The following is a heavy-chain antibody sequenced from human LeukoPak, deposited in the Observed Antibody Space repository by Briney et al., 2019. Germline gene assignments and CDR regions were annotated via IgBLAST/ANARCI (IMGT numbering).Heavy chain of an antibody. CDR1: GFNVSSIY. CDR3: ARGIIYLDY. CDR2: IYGDGTT. D-gene: IGHD3-10*01. Sequence: SGGSLRLSCEASGFNVSSIYMTWVRQAPGKGLEWVSLIYGDGTTDYADSVKGRFHISRHNSKNTLYLQMNSLRAEDTAVYYCARGIIYLDYWGQGTLVTVSS. J-gene: IGHJ4*02. V-gene: IGHV3-53*04.